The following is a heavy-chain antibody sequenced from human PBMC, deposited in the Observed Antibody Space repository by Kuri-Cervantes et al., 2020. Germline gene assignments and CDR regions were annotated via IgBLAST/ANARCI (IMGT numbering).Heavy chain of an antibody. CDR1: GYTFTSYD. V-gene: IGHV1-8*01. D-gene: IGHD6-13*01. J-gene: IGHJ4*02. CDR3: ARAPRGYSSSWFDY. Sequence: ASVKVSCKASGYTFTSYDIHWVRQATGQGLEWMGWMNPNSGNTGYAQKFQGRVTMTRNTSISTAYMELSSLRSEDTAVYYCARAPRGYSSSWFDYWGQGTLVTVSS. CDR2: MNPNSGNT.